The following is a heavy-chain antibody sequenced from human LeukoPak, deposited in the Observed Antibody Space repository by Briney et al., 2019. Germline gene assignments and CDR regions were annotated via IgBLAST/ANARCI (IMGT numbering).Heavy chain of an antibody. D-gene: IGHD5-24*01. CDR2: IYYTGST. J-gene: IGHJ4*02. V-gene: IGHV4-39*01. CDR3: ARTLGMAGEFDY. Sequence: LETLSLTCIVSGGSISSSSYYWGWIRQPPGKGLEWIGNIYYTGSTYYNPSLKSRVTISVETSKNQFSLQLNSVTPEDTAVYYCARTLGMAGEFDYWGQGTLVTVSS. CDR1: GGSISSSSYY.